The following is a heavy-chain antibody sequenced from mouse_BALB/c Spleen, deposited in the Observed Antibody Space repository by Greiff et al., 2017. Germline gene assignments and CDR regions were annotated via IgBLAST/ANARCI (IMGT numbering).Heavy chain of an antibody. CDR1: GFAFSSYD. J-gene: IGHJ4*01. CDR3: ARSRHAMDY. CDR2: ISSGGGST. V-gene: IGHV5-12-1*01. Sequence: EVKLVDSGGGLVKPGGSLKLSCAASGFAFSSYDMSWVRQTPEKRLEWVAYISSGGGSTYYPDTVKGRFTISRDNAKNTLYLQMSSLKSEDTAMYYGARSRHAMDYWGQGTSVTVSS.